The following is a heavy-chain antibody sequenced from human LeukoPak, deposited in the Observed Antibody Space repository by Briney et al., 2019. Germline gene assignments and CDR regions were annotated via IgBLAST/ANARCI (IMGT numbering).Heavy chain of an antibody. V-gene: IGHV3-21*01. Sequence: GGSLRLSCAASVFTFSSYSMNWVRQAPGKGLEWVSSISSSRSYIYYADSVKGRFTISRDNAKNTLYLQINSLRAEDTAVYYCARVRGVVVPAAMGVDYYYYMDVWGKGTTVTVSS. D-gene: IGHD2-2*01. CDR2: ISSSRSYI. CDR1: VFTFSSYS. CDR3: ARVRGVVVPAAMGVDYYYYMDV. J-gene: IGHJ6*03.